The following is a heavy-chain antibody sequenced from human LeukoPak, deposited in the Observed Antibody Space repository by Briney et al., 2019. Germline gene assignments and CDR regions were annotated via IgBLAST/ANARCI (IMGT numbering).Heavy chain of an antibody. J-gene: IGHJ3*02. CDR2: INSGGST. CDR3: ARAYNLFALAFDI. D-gene: IGHD5-24*01. V-gene: IGHV4-4*07. CDR1: GGSISNYL. Sequence: SETLSLTCTVSGGSISNYLWSWIRQPAGKGLEWIGLINSGGSTNYNPSLKSRVTMSVDTSKSQSSLKLRSVTAADTAVYYCARAYNLFALAFDIWGQGTMVTVSS.